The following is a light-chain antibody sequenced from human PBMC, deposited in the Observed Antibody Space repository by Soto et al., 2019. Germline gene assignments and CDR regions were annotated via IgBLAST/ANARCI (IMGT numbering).Light chain of an antibody. CDR1: QWVSSSV. J-gene: IGKJ2*01. V-gene: IGKV3-20*01. Sequence: IVLTRSPVTLSLSPGACATRSCSASQWVSSSVSDWYQQTPGKAPSLLIYGASSRATGIPDRFSGSGSGTDFTLTVSRLEPEDFAVYYCQQYGSSSYTFGQGTKLEIK. CDR2: GAS. CDR3: QQYGSSSYT.